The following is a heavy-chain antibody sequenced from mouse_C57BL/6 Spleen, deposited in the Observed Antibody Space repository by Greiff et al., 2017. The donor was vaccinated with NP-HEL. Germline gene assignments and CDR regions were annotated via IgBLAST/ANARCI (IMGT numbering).Heavy chain of an antibody. CDR1: GYAFSSYW. CDR2: IYPGDGDT. V-gene: IGHV1-80*01. J-gene: IGHJ2*01. Sequence: QVQLQQSGAELVKPGASVKISCKASGYAFSSYWMNWVKQRPGKGLEWIGQIYPGDGDTNYNGKFKGKATLTADKSSSTAYMQRSSLTSEDSAVYFCARECGGYSYYFDYWGQGTTLTVSS. D-gene: IGHD2-3*01. CDR3: ARECGGYSYYFDY.